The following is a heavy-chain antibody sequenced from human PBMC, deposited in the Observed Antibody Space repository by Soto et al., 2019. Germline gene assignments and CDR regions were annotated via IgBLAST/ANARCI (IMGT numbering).Heavy chain of an antibody. J-gene: IGHJ5*02. CDR2: ISSSSSTI. CDR3: ARDPQPFIAARPVFSAPDNWFDP. V-gene: IGHV3-48*02. Sequence: EVQLVESGGGLVQPGGSLRLSCAASGFTFSSYSMNWVRQAPGKGLEWVSYISSSSSTIYYADSVKGRFTISRDNAKNSLYLQMNSLRDEDTAVYYCARDPQPFIAARPVFSAPDNWFDPWGQGTLVTVSS. CDR1: GFTFSSYS. D-gene: IGHD6-6*01.